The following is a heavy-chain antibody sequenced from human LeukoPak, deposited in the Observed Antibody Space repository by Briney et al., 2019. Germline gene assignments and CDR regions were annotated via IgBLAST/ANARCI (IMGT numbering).Heavy chain of an antibody. CDR1: GFTFNGYS. Sequence: PGGSLRLSCPASGFTFNGYSMSWVRQAPGKRLEWVSAISGSGGSTYYPDSVKGRFTISRDNSKNILYLQMNSLRAEDTAVYYCAEDQPYSRVCQFDLLGQGTLVTVSS. CDR2: ISGSGGST. V-gene: IGHV3-23*01. D-gene: IGHD6-19*01. J-gene: IGHJ4*02. CDR3: AEDQPYSRVCQFDL.